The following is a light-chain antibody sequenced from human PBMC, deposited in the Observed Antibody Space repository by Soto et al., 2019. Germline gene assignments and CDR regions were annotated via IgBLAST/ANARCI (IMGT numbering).Light chain of an antibody. V-gene: IGKV1-5*03. J-gene: IGKJ1*01. CDR3: QQYNTYS. Sequence: DIQMAQSPSTLSASVGDRVTITCRASQSISTWLAWYQHKAGKAPKLLIYKASNLESGVPSRFSGSGSGTEFTLTISSLHPADFATYYCQQYNTYSFGQGTKVEIK. CDR1: QSISTW. CDR2: KAS.